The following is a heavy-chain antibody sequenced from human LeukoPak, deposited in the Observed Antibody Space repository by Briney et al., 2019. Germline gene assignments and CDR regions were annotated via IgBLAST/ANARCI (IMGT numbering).Heavy chain of an antibody. CDR3: ARDARVQKWFGELLKTTTCYFDY. CDR1: GGSISSSSYY. J-gene: IGHJ4*02. CDR2: IYYSERT. Sequence: NPSETLSLTCTVSGGSISSSSYYWGWIRQPPGKGLEWIGSIYYSERTYYNPSLKSRLTISIDTSKNQFSLNLSSVTAADTAMYYCARDARVQKWFGELLKTTTCYFDYWGQGALVTVSS. V-gene: IGHV4-39*07. D-gene: IGHD3-10*01.